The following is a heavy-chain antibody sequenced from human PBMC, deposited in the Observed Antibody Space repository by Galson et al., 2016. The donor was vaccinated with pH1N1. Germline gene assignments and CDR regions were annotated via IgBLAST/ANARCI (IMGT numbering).Heavy chain of an antibody. D-gene: IGHD3-22*01. CDR1: GYSFTNYW. V-gene: IGHV5-51*01. CDR3: ARQDTIGFGFYHYGMDG. J-gene: IGHJ6*02. Sequence: QSGAEVKKPGESLKISCKGSGYSFTNYWIAWVRQMPGKGLEWMGIIYPSDSDTRYSPSFQGQVTISADTSINTAYLQWSSLQASDTAVFYCARQDTIGFGFYHYGMDGWGQGTAVTVSS. CDR2: IYPSDSDT.